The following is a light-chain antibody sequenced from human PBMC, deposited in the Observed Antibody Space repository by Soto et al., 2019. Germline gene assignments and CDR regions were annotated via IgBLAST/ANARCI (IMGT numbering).Light chain of an antibody. CDR1: SSNIGNKY. CDR3: AAWDARLNVV. CDR2: GND. J-gene: IGLJ2*01. Sequence: QSVLTQPPSASGTPGQRVTISFSGSSSNIGNKYVDWYQQVPGTAPKLPISGNDQRPSGVPDRFSGSKSGTSASLAISGLRSEDEADYYCAAWDARLNVVFGGGTKLTVL. V-gene: IGLV1-47*01.